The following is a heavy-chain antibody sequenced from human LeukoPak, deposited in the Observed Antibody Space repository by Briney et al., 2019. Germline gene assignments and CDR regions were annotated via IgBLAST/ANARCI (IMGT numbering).Heavy chain of an antibody. CDR1: GFTFSSYA. V-gene: IGHV3-23*01. Sequence: TGGSLRLSCAASGFTFSSYAMSWVRQAPGRGLEWVSAISGSGGSTYYADSVKGRFTISRDNSKNTLYLQMNSLRAEDTAVYYCAKDRGSSSSWYPVAFDIWGQGTMVTVSS. D-gene: IGHD6-13*01. CDR2: ISGSGGST. CDR3: AKDRGSSSSWYPVAFDI. J-gene: IGHJ3*02.